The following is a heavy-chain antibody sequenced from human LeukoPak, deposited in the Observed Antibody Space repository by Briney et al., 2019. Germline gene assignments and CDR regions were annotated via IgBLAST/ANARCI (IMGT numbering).Heavy chain of an antibody. V-gene: IGHV3-21*01. D-gene: IGHD3-22*01. Sequence: GGSLRLSCAASGFSFSSYGMHWIRQAPGKGLEWVSSISGSSSDIYYADSVKGRFTISRDNAKSSLSLQMNTLRAEDTAVYYCARDRHKYNYDSGGYPPYWGQGTLVTVSS. CDR1: GFSFSSYG. J-gene: IGHJ4*02. CDR2: ISGSSSDI. CDR3: ARDRHKYNYDSGGYPPY.